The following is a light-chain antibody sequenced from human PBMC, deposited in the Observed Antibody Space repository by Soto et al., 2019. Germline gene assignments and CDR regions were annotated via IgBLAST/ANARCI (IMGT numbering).Light chain of an antibody. J-gene: IGLJ1*01. V-gene: IGLV2-14*01. CDR1: SSDVGGYNY. CDR2: HVS. Sequence: QSVLTQPASVSGSPGQSITISCTGTSSDVGGYNYVSWYQQHPGKAPKLMIYHVSNRPSGVSNRFSGAKSGITASLTISGLQAEDEADYYCSSYTSSSARVFGTGTKLTVL. CDR3: SSYTSSSARV.